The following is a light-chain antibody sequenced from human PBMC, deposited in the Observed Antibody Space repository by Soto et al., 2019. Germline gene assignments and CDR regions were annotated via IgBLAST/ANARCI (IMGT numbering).Light chain of an antibody. CDR2: ANN. CDR3: AAWDDSLNGYV. J-gene: IGLJ1*01. Sequence: QSVLTQAPSASVTPGQRVTISCSGSSSNIGNSTVNWYQQFPGTAPKLLIYANNRRPSGVPDRFSGSKSGTSASLAISGLQSEDEADYHCAAWDDSLNGYVFGAGTKVTVL. CDR1: SSNIGNST. V-gene: IGLV1-44*01.